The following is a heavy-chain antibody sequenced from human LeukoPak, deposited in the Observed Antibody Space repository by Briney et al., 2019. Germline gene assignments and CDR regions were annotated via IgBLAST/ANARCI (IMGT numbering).Heavy chain of an antibody. CDR1: GGSISSGAYY. V-gene: IGHV4-31*03. J-gene: IGHJ4*02. CDR2: IYYSGST. CDR3: VSGNGYDFRYFDY. Sequence: SQTLSLTCTVSGGSISSGAYYWSWLRQHPGKGLEWIGYIYYSGSTYYNPSLKSRVTISVDTSKNQFSLRLSSGTAADTAVYYCVSGNGYDFRYFDYWGQGTLVTVSS. D-gene: IGHD5-12*01.